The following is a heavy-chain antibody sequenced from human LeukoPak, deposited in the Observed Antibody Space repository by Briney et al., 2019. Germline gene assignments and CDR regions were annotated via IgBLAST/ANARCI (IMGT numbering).Heavy chain of an antibody. CDR1: GFTFSDHY. CDR2: TRKKVNSYTT. V-gene: IGHV3-72*01. Sequence: PGGSLRLSCAASGFTFSDHYMVWVRQAPGKGLEWVGRTRKKVNSYTTEYAASVKGRFTISRDDSKNSLYLQMNSLKTEDTAVYYCARSYGSGTYPFDYWGQGTLVTVSS. CDR3: ARSYGSGTYPFDY. D-gene: IGHD3-10*01. J-gene: IGHJ4*02.